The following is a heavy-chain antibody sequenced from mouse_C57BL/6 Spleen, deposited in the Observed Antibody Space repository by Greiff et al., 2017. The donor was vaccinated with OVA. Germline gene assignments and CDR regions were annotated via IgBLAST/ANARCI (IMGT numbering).Heavy chain of an antibody. CDR1: GYTFTSYW. Sequence: VKLQESGAELAKPGASVKLSCKASGYTFTSYWMHWVKQRPGQGLEWIGYINPSSGYTKYNQKFKDKATLTADKSSSTAYMQLSSLTYEDSAVYYCAKERFTEGYYFDYWGQGTTLTVSA. CDR3: AKERFTEGYYFDY. CDR2: INPSSGYT. V-gene: IGHV1-7*01. J-gene: IGHJ2*01.